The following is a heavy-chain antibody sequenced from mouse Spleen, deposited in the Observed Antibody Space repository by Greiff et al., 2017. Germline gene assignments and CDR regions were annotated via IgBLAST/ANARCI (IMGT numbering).Heavy chain of an antibody. CDR1: GFTFSSYY. V-gene: IGHV5-12-1*01. J-gene: IGHJ4*01. D-gene: IGHD1-1*01. CDR3: AREMDYVGAMDY. Sequence: EVQLVESGGGLVKLGGSLKLSCAASGFTFSSYYMSWVRQTPEKRLEWVATISSGGGSTYYPDSVKGRFTISRDNAKNTLYLQMSSLNSEDTAVYYCAREMDYVGAMDYWGQGTSVTVSS. CDR2: ISSGGGST.